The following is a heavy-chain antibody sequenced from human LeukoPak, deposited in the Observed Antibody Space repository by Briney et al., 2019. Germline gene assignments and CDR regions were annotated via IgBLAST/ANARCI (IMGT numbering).Heavy chain of an antibody. D-gene: IGHD2-15*01. J-gene: IGHJ4*02. Sequence: LPGGSLRLSCAASEFDFSTHAMTWVRQAPGKGLEWVSAISISGTKTYYADSVKGRFTISRDTSKNTLYLQMNSLRAEDTAVYYCASRHCSGGGCYFAGADPFDYWGQGILVTVSS. CDR2: ISISGTKT. CDR1: EFDFSTHA. V-gene: IGHV3-23*01. CDR3: ASRHCSGGGCYFAGADPFDY.